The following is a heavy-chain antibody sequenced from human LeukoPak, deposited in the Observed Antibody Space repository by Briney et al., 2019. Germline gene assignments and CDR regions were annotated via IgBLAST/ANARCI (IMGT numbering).Heavy chain of an antibody. Sequence: PGGSLRLSCAASGFTFSSYAMHWVRQAPGKGLEWVAVISYDGSNKYYADSVKGRFTISRDNSKNTLYLQMNSLRAEDTAVYYCARERYSGYDYYAGYWGQGTLVTVSS. D-gene: IGHD5-12*01. CDR1: GFTFSSYA. CDR2: ISYDGSNK. CDR3: ARERYSGYDYYAGY. V-gene: IGHV3-30*04. J-gene: IGHJ4*02.